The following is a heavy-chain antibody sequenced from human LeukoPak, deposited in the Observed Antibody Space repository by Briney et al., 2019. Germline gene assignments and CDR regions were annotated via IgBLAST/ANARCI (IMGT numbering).Heavy chain of an antibody. CDR3: ARANYYGSGIFDY. Sequence: PSXTLSLTCAVYGGSFSGYYWSWIRQPPGKGLEWIGEINHSGSTNYNPSLKSRVTISVDTSKNQFSLKLSSVTAADTAVYYCARANYYGSGIFDYWGQGTLVTVSS. D-gene: IGHD3-10*01. CDR1: GGSFSGYY. V-gene: IGHV4-34*01. J-gene: IGHJ4*02. CDR2: INHSGST.